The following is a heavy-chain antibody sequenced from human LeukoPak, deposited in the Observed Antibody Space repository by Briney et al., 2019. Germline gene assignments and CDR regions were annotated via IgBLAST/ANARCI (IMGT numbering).Heavy chain of an antibody. V-gene: IGHV1-69*13. D-gene: IGHD2-2*01. CDR1: GGTFSSYA. J-gene: IGHJ6*02. CDR2: IIPIFGTA. CDR3: ATSLSVQGGHYYGMDV. Sequence: SVNLSCKASGGTFSSYAISWVRPAPGQGLGWIGEIIPIFGTANSAQKLSGRVPVPADESTSTAYMELSSLRSEDTDVFDCATSLSVQGGHYYGMDVWGQGATVTVSS.